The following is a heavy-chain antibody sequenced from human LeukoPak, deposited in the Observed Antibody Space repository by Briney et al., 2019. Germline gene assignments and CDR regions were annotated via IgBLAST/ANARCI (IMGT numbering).Heavy chain of an antibody. CDR2: ISSNSLHI. CDR1: GFTFSDQS. CDR3: AKHWSYCSTTSCFFNYYYYYMDV. J-gene: IGHJ6*03. Sequence: GGSLRLSCAASGFTFSDQSMNWVRQAPGKGLEWVSSISSNSLHIFYADSVKGRFTISRDNSKSTLYLQMNNLRAEDTAVYYCAKHWSYCSTTSCFFNYYYYYMDVWGKGTTVTVSS. V-gene: IGHV3-21*04. D-gene: IGHD2-2*01.